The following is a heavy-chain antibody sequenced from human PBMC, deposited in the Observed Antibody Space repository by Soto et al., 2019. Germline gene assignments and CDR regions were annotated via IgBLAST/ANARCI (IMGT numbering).Heavy chain of an antibody. CDR3: ARKYSGSYYAYFEY. Sequence: PSETLSLTCAVYGGSFSGYYWSWIRQPPGKGLEWIGEINHSGSTNYNPSLKSRVTISVDTSKNQFSLKLSSVTAADTAVYYCARKYSGSYYAYFEYWGQGTLVTVSS. CDR1: GGSFSGYY. CDR2: INHSGST. D-gene: IGHD1-26*01. V-gene: IGHV4-34*01. J-gene: IGHJ4*02.